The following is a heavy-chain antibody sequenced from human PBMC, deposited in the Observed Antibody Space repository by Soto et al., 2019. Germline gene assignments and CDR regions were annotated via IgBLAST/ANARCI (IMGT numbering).Heavy chain of an antibody. CDR1: GGTFSTYT. V-gene: IGHV1-69*02. CDR2: IIPVLGIA. Sequence: SVKVSCKASGGTFSTYTISWVRQAPGQGLEWMGRIIPVLGIANYAQKFQGRVTITADKSTSTAYMELSSLRSEDTAVYYCASPGTYYHYVMDVWGQGTTVIVSS. J-gene: IGHJ6*02. CDR3: ASPGTYYHYVMDV.